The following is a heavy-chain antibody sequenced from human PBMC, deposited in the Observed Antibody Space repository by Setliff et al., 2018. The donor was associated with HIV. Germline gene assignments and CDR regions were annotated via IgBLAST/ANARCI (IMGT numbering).Heavy chain of an antibody. CDR3: ARIFGDQGYYFAMDV. D-gene: IGHD3-3*01. V-gene: IGHV4-59*01. Sequence: PSETLSLTCTVSGGPISSYYWSLIRQPPGQGLQWIRYIYYSGRTNYNPSLNSQVTISVDTSKNQFSLKLSSVIAADTAVYYWARIFGDQGYYFAMDVWGQGTTVTVS. CDR1: GGPISSYY. J-gene: IGHJ6*02. CDR2: IYYSGRT.